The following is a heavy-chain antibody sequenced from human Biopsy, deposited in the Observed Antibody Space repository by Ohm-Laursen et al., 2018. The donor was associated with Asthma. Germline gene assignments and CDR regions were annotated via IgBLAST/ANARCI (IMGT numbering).Heavy chain of an antibody. CDR3: ARAGESDLVGGLDV. CDR2: ISKDASTQ. J-gene: IGHJ6*02. D-gene: IGHD2-21*01. Sequence: RLSGGGSGFSFSNFAIHWVRQAPGKGLEWVGVISKDASTQDYADSVKGRFTMAGDNSRNTLYLQKNSLRADDTAVYYCARAGESDLVGGLDVWGQGTTVIVS. CDR1: GFSFSNFA. V-gene: IGHV3-30*01.